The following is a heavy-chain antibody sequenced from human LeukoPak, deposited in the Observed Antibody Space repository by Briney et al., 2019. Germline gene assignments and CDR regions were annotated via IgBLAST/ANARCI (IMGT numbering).Heavy chain of an antibody. Sequence: GASVKVSCKASGGTFSSYAISWVRQAPGQGLEWMGGIIPIFGTANYAQKFQGRVTITADESTSTAYIELSSLRSEDTAVYYCARGVGTYSSSWYFRWGQGTLVTVSS. J-gene: IGHJ4*02. CDR3: ARGVGTYSSSWYFR. D-gene: IGHD6-13*01. CDR2: IIPIFGTA. V-gene: IGHV1-69*13. CDR1: GGTFSSYA.